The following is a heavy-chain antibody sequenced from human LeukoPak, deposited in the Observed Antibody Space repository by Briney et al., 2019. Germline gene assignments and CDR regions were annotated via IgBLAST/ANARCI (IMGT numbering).Heavy chain of an antibody. D-gene: IGHD6-13*01. V-gene: IGHV3-7*01. J-gene: IGHJ4*02. Sequence: GSLRLSCAASGFTFSSYWMSWVRQAPGKGLEWVANIKQDGSEKYYVDSVKGRFTISRDNAKNSLYLQMNSLRAEDTAVYYCARVGYSSSWSPSDYWGQGALVTVSS. CDR1: GFTFSSYW. CDR3: ARVGYSSSWSPSDY. CDR2: IKQDGSEK.